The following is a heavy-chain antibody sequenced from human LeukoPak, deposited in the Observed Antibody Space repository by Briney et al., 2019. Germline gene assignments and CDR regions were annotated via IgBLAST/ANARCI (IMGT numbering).Heavy chain of an antibody. CDR3: ARDSPVAAAGTWFDP. Sequence: PGGSLRLSCAASGFTFSSYSMNWVRPAPGKGLEWVSSISSSSSYIYYADSVKGRFTISRDNAKNSLYLQMNSLRAEDTAVYYCARDSPVAAAGTWFDPWGQGTLVTVSS. CDR2: ISSSSSYI. J-gene: IGHJ5*02. D-gene: IGHD6-13*01. CDR1: GFTFSSYS. V-gene: IGHV3-21*01.